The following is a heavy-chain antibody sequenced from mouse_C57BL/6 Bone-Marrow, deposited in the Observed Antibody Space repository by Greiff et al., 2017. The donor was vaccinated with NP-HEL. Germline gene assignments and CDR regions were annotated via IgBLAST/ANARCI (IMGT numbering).Heavy chain of an antibody. CDR1: GFSLSTFGLG. Sequence: QVTLKESGPGILQPSQTLSLTCSFSGFSLSTFGLGVGWIRQPSGKGLEWLAHIWWDDDKYYNPALKSRLTISKATSKNQVVLKIANVDTADTATYYCARPSLWLRRGAMDYWGQGTSVTVSS. CDR2: IWWDDDK. J-gene: IGHJ4*01. CDR3: ARPSLWLRRGAMDY. D-gene: IGHD2-2*01. V-gene: IGHV8-8*01.